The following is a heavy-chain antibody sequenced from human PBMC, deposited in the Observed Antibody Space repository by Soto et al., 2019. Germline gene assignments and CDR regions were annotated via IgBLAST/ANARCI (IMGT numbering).Heavy chain of an antibody. V-gene: IGHV1-8*01. CDR3: AGVYGYYYFYMDV. Sequence: QAFLEQSGAEVKKPGASVKVACKASGYSLTENGITWVRQASGQGLEYVGWISPDSGKTDYAQKFQCRVTMTRDTSRNTVYMYLSRLRSDDTALYYCAGVYGYYYFYMDVWGKGTTVIVSS. CDR2: ISPDSGKT. CDR1: GYSLTENG. J-gene: IGHJ6*03. D-gene: IGHD2-8*01.